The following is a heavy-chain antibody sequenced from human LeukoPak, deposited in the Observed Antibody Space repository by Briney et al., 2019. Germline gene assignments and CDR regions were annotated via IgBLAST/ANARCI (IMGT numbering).Heavy chain of an antibody. D-gene: IGHD3-10*01. CDR1: GLTLSNYG. V-gene: IGHV3-30*03. CDR2: DSYDESNK. Sequence: GRSLRLSCAASGLTLSNYGMHSVRQAPGKGQGWEAVDSYDESNKTYADSVKGRVTISRDNSKYTLYLQMDSLRVEDTAVYYCARDRSPEGSYYNSIYFDYWGQGTPVTVSS. CDR3: ARDRSPEGSYYNSIYFDY. J-gene: IGHJ4*02.